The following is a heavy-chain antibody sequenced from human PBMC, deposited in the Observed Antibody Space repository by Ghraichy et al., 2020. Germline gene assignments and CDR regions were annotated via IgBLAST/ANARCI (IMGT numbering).Heavy chain of an antibody. D-gene: IGHD3-3*01. CDR2: IYYSGST. CDR3: ARVLLRQWFDP. J-gene: IGHJ5*02. CDR1: GGSVSSGSYY. Sequence: SETLSLTCTVSGGSVSSGSYYWSWIRQPPGKGLEWIGYIYYSGSTNYNPSLKSRVTISVDTSKNQFSLKLSSVTAADTAVYYCARVLLRQWFDPWGQGTLVTVSS. V-gene: IGHV4-61*01.